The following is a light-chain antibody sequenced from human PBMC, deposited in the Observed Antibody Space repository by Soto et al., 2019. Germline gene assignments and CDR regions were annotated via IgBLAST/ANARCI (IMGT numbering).Light chain of an antibody. J-gene: IGKJ1*01. V-gene: IGKV3-20*01. CDR2: AAS. CDR1: QNLGSGY. CDR3: QQYDTSPRT. Sequence: EIVLTQSPRTLSLSPGHRAPLSCGPSQNLGSGYLAWYQQKPGQAPRILIYAASSRATGIPDRFSGSGYGTDFSLTISRLEPEDFAVYYCQQYDTSPRTFGQGTKVDIK.